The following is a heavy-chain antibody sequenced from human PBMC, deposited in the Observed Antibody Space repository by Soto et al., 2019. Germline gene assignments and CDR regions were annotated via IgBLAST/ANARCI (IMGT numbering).Heavy chain of an antibody. J-gene: IGHJ4*01. CDR1: GFTFRDHY. CDR3: VRGQRGFDT. CDR2: SRNKDHSYST. V-gene: IGHV3-72*01. Sequence: GGSLRLSCAVSGFTFRDHYMDWVRQAPGKGLEWVGRSRNKDHSYSTEYAASVKGRFTISRDDSENSLRLHMNSLKTEDTAVYYCVRGQRGFDTWGHGNLGTGSS. D-gene: IGHD3-10*01.